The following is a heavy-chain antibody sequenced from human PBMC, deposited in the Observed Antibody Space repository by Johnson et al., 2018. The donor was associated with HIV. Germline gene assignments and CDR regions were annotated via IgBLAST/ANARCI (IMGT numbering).Heavy chain of an antibody. Sequence: QEQLVESGGGVVQPGRSLRLSCAASGFTFSSYAMHWVRQAPGKGLEWVAVISYDGSNKYYADSVKGRFTISRDNSKNTLYVQMNSLRAEDTAVYYCANEPHLDAFDIWGQGTIVTVSS. V-gene: IGHV3-30-3*02. J-gene: IGHJ3*02. CDR2: ISYDGSNK. CDR3: ANEPHLDAFDI. CDR1: GFTFSSYA.